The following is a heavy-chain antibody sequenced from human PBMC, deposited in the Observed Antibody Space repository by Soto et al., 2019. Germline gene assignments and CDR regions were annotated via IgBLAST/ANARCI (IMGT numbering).Heavy chain of an antibody. D-gene: IGHD1-1*01. CDR1: GYVFTTYG. V-gene: IGHV1-18*01. J-gene: IGHJ4*02. CDR2: ISAHNGNT. CDR3: ARGRYGDY. Sequence: QVHLVQSGAEVKKPVASVKVSCKGSGYVFTTYGITWVRQAPGQGLEWMAWISAHNGNTNYAQKLQGRVTVTRDTATSTADMELRSLRSEDTAVYYCARGRYGDYWGQGALVTVSS.